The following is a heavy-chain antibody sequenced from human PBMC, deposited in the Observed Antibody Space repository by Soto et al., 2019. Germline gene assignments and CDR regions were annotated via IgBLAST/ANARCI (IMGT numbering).Heavy chain of an antibody. D-gene: IGHD5-12*01. Sequence: ASVKVSCKASGGTFSSYAISWVRQAPGQGLEWMGGIIPIFGTANYAQKFQGRVTITADESTSTAYMELSSLRSEDTAVYYCARAGGSGVRGYSGYDPTDYYYYGMDVWGQGTTVTVSS. CDR2: IIPIFGTA. V-gene: IGHV1-69*13. CDR3: ARAGGSGVRGYSGYDPTDYYYYGMDV. CDR1: GGTFSSYA. J-gene: IGHJ6*02.